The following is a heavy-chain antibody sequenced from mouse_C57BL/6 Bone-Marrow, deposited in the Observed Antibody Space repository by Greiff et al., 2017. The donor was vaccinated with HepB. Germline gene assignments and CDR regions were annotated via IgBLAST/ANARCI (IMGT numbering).Heavy chain of an antibody. CDR2: INYDGSST. Sequence: EVKLVESEGGLVQPGRSMKLSCTASGFTFSDYYMAWVRQVPEKGLEWVANINYDGSSTYYLDSLKSRFIISRDNAKNILYLQMSSLKSEDTATYYCARDWGWYFDVWGTGTTVTVSS. J-gene: IGHJ1*03. CDR1: GFTFSDYY. V-gene: IGHV5-16*01. CDR3: ARDWGWYFDV.